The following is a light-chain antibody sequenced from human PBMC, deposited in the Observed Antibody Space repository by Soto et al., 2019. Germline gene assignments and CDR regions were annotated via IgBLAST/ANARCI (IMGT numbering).Light chain of an antibody. CDR1: QSVGSH. Sequence: EIVMTQSPATLSVSPGERATLSCRASQSVGSHLAWYQQKPGQGPRLLIYGETTRATGIPARFSGSGSGTEFTLTISSLQSEDSAVYHCQPYNSWPPTFGPGTKVDIK. J-gene: IGKJ3*01. V-gene: IGKV3-15*01. CDR2: GET. CDR3: QPYNSWPPT.